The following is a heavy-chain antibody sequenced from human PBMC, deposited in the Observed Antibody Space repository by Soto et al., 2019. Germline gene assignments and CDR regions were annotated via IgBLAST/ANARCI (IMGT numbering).Heavy chain of an antibody. V-gene: IGHV1-18*01. CDR2: ISAYNGNT. D-gene: IGHD3-3*01. Sequence: ASVKVSCKASGYTFTSYGISWVRQAPGQGLEWMGWISAYNGNTNYAQKLQGRVTMTTDTSTSTAYMELRSLRSDDTAVYYCARVSTIFGVVILPPRGMDVWGQGTTVTVSS. J-gene: IGHJ6*02. CDR3: ARVSTIFGVVILPPRGMDV. CDR1: GYTFTSYG.